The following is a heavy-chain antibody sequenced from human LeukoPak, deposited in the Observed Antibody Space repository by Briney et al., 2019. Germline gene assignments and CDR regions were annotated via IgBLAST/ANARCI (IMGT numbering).Heavy chain of an antibody. J-gene: IGHJ4*02. D-gene: IGHD2-2*01. CDR1: GFTFSSSW. V-gene: IGHV3-7*01. CDR2: IKHSGRER. CDR3: ASDGHSHAN. Sequence: PGGSLRLSCAASGFTFSSSWMSGVRQVPGGGVEGVANIKHSGRERYHVDSVRGGSTISRDTAKHSLYLQMNSLRAEDTAVCYCASDGHSHANWGQGTLVTVSS.